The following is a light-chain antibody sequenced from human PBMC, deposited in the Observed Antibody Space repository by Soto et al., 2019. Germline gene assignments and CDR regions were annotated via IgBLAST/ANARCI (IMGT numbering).Light chain of an antibody. CDR2: DAS. CDR1: QSISNS. V-gene: IGKV3-11*01. CDR3: QLRSNWRGGT. J-gene: IGKJ3*01. Sequence: IVLTQSPATLSLSPGERATLSCRASQSISNSLAWYQQKPGQAPSLLLFDASKRATGIPDRFSGSGSGTDFALTITSLELEDFAVYYCQLRSNWRGGTFGPGTKVDI.